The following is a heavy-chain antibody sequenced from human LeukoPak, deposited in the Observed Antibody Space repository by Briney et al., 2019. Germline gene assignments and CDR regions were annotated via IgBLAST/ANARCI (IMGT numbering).Heavy chain of an antibody. CDR2: ISYDGSNK. CDR3: AKDRVIAAALALGY. V-gene: IGHV3-30*18. Sequence: RSLRLSCAASGFTFSSYGMHWVHQAPGKGLEWVAVISYDGSNKYYADSVKGRFTISRDNSKNTLYLQMNSLRAEDTAVYYCAKDRVIAAALALGYWGQGTLVTVSS. CDR1: GFTFSSYG. D-gene: IGHD6-13*01. J-gene: IGHJ4*02.